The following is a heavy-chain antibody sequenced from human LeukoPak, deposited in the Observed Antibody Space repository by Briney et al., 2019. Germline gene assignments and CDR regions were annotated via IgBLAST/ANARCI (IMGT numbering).Heavy chain of an antibody. J-gene: IGHJ5*02. D-gene: IGHD3-3*01. Sequence: SETLSLTCTVSGGSISSYYWSWIRQPPGKGLEWIGYIYYSGSTNYNPSLKSRVTISVDTSKNQFSLKLSSVTAADTAVYYCARGPYDFWSGYHWFDPWGQGTLVTVSP. CDR3: ARGPYDFWSGYHWFDP. CDR1: GGSISSYY. V-gene: IGHV4-59*01. CDR2: IYYSGST.